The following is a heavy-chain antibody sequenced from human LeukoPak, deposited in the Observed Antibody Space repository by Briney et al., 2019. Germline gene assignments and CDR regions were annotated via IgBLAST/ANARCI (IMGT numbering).Heavy chain of an antibody. J-gene: IGHJ3*02. V-gene: IGHV3-21*04. D-gene: IGHD3-22*01. CDR3: GKDMLSSGFDAFDI. Sequence: PGGSLRLSCAASGFTFSSYSMNWVRQAPGKGLEWVSSISTSSIYIYYADSVKGRFTISRDNAKNSLYLQMNSLRAEDMALYYCGKDMLSSGFDAFDIWGQGTMVTVSS. CDR2: ISTSSIYI. CDR1: GFTFSSYS.